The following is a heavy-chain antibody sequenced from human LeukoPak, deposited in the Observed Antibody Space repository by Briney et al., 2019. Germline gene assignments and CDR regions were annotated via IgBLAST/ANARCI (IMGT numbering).Heavy chain of an antibody. D-gene: IGHD4-4*01. J-gene: IGHJ2*01. CDR2: IYTSGST. V-gene: IGHV4-4*07. Sequence: SETLSLTCTVSGGFISSYYWSWIRQPAGKGLEWIERIYTSGSTNYNPSLKSRVTMSVDTSKNQFSLKLSSVTAADTAVYYCARAGYSNYDWYFDLWGRGTLVTVSS. CDR3: ARAGYSNYDWYFDL. CDR1: GGFISSYY.